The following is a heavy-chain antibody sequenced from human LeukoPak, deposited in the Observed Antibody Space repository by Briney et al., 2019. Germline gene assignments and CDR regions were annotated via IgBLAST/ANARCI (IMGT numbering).Heavy chain of an antibody. CDR1: GGSTGSDY. J-gene: IGHJ4*03. Sequence: PSETLSLGCTVSGGSTGSDYWSWIRQPPGKGLEWIAYVHYSGVTSYNPSLKSRVAISIDTSKNQFSLNLSSVTAADTAVYYCARAPHTRYFDYWGQGTLVTVSS. V-gene: IGHV4-59*08. CDR2: VHYSGVT. D-gene: IGHD5-18*01. CDR3: ARAPHTRYFDY.